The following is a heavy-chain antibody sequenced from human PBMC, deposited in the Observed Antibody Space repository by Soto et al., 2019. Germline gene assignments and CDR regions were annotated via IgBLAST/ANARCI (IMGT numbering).Heavy chain of an antibody. CDR3: ARHKVAAALNWFDP. V-gene: IGHV4-39*01. CDR2: IYYSGST. J-gene: IGHJ5*02. D-gene: IGHD6-13*01. CDR1: GGSISSSSYY. Sequence: QLQLQESGPGLVKPSETLSLTCTVSGGSISSSSYYWGWIRQPPGKGLEWIGSIYYSGSTYYNPSLKSRVTISVDTSKNQFSLKLRSVTAADTAVYYCARHKVAAALNWFDPWGQGTLVTVSS.